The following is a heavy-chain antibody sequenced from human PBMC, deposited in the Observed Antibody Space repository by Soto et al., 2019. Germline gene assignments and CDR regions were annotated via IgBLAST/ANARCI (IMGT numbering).Heavy chain of an antibody. Sequence: GGSLRLSCAASGFTFSSYAMSWVRQAPGKGLEWVSAISGSGGSTYYADSVKGRFTISRDNSKNTQYLQMNSLRAEDTAIYYCARGGLRYCSGGSCYRYYYMDVWGKGTTVTVSS. CDR2: ISGSGGST. CDR1: GFTFSSYA. V-gene: IGHV3-23*01. CDR3: ARGGLRYCSGGSCYRYYYMDV. J-gene: IGHJ6*03. D-gene: IGHD2-15*01.